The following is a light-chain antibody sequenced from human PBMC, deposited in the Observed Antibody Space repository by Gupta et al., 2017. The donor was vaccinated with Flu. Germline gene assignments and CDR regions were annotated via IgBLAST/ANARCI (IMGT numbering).Light chain of an antibody. V-gene: IGLV3-1*01. CDR2: QDT. CDR3: QAWDSRTACV. CDR1: KLGDKY. J-gene: IGLJ1*01. Sequence: SYELTQPPSVSVSPGQTARLTCSGDKLGDKYACWYQQKPGQSPVLVIYQDTKRPSGIPERFSGSNSGNTATLTISGTQAMDEADYYCQAWDSRTACVFGTGTKVTVL.